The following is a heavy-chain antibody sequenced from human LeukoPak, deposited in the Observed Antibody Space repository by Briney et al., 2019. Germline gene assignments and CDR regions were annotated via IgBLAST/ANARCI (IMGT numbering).Heavy chain of an antibody. CDR3: ARDRGTYYYDTTSHYDAFDI. D-gene: IGHD3-22*01. Sequence: PGGSLRLSCAASGFTFSSYWMSWVRQAPGKGLEWVANIKQDGSEKYYVDSVKGRFTISRDNAKNSLYLQVNSLRAEDTAVYYCARDRGTYYYDTTSHYDAFDIWGQGTMVTVSS. J-gene: IGHJ3*02. CDR2: IKQDGSEK. CDR1: GFTFSSYW. V-gene: IGHV3-7*01.